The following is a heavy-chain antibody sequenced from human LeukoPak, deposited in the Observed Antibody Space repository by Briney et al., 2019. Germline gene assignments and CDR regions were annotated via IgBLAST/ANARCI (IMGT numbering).Heavy chain of an antibody. CDR3: ARNSGGSPTGTGGIDP. CDR1: GGSISSSNW. CDR2: IYHSGST. V-gene: IGHV4-4*02. J-gene: IGHJ5*02. Sequence: SGTLSLTCAVSGGSISSSNWWSWVRQPPGKGLEWIGEIYHSGSTNYNPSLKSRVTISVDKSKNQFSLKLSSVTAADTAVYYCARNSGGSPTGTGGIDPWGQGTLVTVSS. D-gene: IGHD2-15*01.